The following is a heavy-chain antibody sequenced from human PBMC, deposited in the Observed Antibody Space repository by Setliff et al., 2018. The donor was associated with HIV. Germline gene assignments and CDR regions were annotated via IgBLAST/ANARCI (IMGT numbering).Heavy chain of an antibody. CDR3: ARDLPRPQQLVQDNWFDP. J-gene: IGHJ5*02. CDR1: GFTFSNYE. D-gene: IGHD6-13*01. CDR2: ISSSGTTI. Sequence: PGGSLRLSCAASGFTFSNYEMNWVRQAPGKGLEWVSYISSSGTTIYYADSVKGRFTISRDNAKNSLYLQMNSLRAEDTAVYYCARDLPRPQQLVQDNWFDPWGQGTLVTVSS. V-gene: IGHV3-48*03.